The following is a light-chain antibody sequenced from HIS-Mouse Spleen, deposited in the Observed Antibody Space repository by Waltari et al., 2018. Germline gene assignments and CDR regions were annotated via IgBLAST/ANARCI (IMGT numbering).Light chain of an antibody. CDR2: GAS. CDR1: QSVSSN. J-gene: IGKJ1*01. Sequence: EIVLTQSPATPSVSPGERATLSCTASQSVSSNLAWYQQKPGQAPRLLIYGASTRATGIPARFSGSGSGTEFTLTISSMQSEDFAVYYCQQYNNWWTFGQGTKVEIK. V-gene: IGKV3-15*01. CDR3: QQYNNWWT.